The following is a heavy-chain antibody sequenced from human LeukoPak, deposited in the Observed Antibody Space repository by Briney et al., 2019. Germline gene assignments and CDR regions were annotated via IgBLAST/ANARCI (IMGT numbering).Heavy chain of an antibody. D-gene: IGHD6-13*01. J-gene: IGHJ4*02. CDR1: GGSFSGYY. CDR3: ARGPGIAPFDY. V-gene: IGHV4-34*01. Sequence: SETLSLTCAVYGGSFSGYYWSWIRQPPGKGLEWIGEINHSGSTNYNPSLKSRVTISVDTSKNQFSLKLSSVTAADTAVYYCARGPGIAPFDYWGQGTLVTASS. CDR2: INHSGST.